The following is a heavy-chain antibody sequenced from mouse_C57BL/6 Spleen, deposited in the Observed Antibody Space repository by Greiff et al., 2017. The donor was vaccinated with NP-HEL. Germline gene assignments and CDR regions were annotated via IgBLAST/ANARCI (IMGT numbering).Heavy chain of an antibody. Sequence: VQLQQPGAELVKPGASVKLSCKASGYTFTSYWMQWVKQRPGQGLEWIGEIDPSDSYTNYTQKFKGKATLTVDTSSSTAYMQLSSLTSEDSAVYYCARLRQGYFDVWGTGTTVTVSS. V-gene: IGHV1-50*01. CDR1: GYTFTSYW. CDR2: IDPSDSYT. J-gene: IGHJ1*03. D-gene: IGHD1-2*01. CDR3: ARLRQGYFDV.